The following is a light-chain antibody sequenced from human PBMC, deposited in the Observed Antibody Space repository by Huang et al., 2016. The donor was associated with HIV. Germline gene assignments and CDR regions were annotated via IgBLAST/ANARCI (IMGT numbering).Light chain of an antibody. CDR3: QQRGSWPLT. J-gene: IGKJ4*01. V-gene: IGKV3-11*01. CDR1: QSFANY. Sequence: EIVLTQSPATLSLSPGERATLSCRASQSFANYLAWYQQKPGQAPRLLISDASNRATGIPARFSGSGSGTDFTLTISSLEPEDFAVYYCQQRGSWPLTFGGGTKVDI. CDR2: DAS.